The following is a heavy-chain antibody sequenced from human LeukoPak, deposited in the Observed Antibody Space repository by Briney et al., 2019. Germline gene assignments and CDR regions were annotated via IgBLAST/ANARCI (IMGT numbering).Heavy chain of an antibody. D-gene: IGHD1-20*01. CDR2: IYTSGST. CDR3: ARHFPYNWNDEAFDI. V-gene: IGHV4-4*07. CDR1: GGSISSYY. Sequence: SETLSLTCTVSGGSISSYYWSWIRQPAGKGLEWIGRIYTSGSTNYNPSLTSRVTMSVDTSKSQFSLKLSSVTAADTAVYYCARHFPYNWNDEAFDIWGQGTMVTVSS. J-gene: IGHJ3*02.